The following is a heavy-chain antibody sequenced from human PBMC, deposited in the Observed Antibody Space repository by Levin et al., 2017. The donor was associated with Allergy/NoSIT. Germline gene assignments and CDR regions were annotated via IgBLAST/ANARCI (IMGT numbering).Heavy chain of an antibody. CDR2: ISYDGSNK. V-gene: IGHV3-30*18. CDR3: AKGYSYGYELDY. D-gene: IGHD5-18*01. CDR1: GFTFSSYG. Sequence: AGESLKISCAASGFTFSSYGMHWVRQAPGKGLEWVAVISYDGSNKYYADSVKGRFTISRDNSKNTLYLQMNSLRAEDTAVYYCAKGYSYGYELDYWGQGTLVTVSS. J-gene: IGHJ4*02.